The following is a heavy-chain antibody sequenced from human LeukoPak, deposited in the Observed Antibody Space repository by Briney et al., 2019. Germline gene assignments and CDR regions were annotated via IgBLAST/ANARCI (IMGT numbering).Heavy chain of an antibody. D-gene: IGHD3-10*01. J-gene: IGHJ4*02. V-gene: IGHV4-59*08. Sequence: PSETLSLTCTVSGGSISSYYWSWIRQPPGKGLEWIGYIHYSGSTNYNPSLKSRVTISVDTSKNQFSLKLSSVTAADTAVYYYATLMGDYYGSGSYSVDYWGQGTLVTVSS. CDR1: GGSISSYY. CDR3: ATLMGDYYGSGSYSVDY. CDR2: IHYSGST.